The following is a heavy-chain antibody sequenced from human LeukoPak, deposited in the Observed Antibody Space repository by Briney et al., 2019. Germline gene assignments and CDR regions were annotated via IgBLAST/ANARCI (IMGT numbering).Heavy chain of an antibody. J-gene: IGHJ4*02. V-gene: IGHV3-66*01. Sequence: GGSLRLSCAASGFTVSSNYMSWVRQAPGKGLEWVSVIYSGGSTYYADSVKGRFTISRDNSKNTLYLQMNSLRAEDTAVYYCAHLVAGTYFDYWGQGTLVTVSS. CDR3: AHLVAGTYFDY. D-gene: IGHD6-19*01. CDR2: IYSGGST. CDR1: GFTVSSNY.